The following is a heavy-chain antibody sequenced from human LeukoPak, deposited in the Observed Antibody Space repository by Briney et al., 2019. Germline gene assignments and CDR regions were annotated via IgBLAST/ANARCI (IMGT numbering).Heavy chain of an antibody. CDR2: IKQDGSEE. J-gene: IGHJ3*02. D-gene: IGHD3-22*01. Sequence: GGSLRLSCAASGFTFSTYWMSWVRQAPGKGLEWVANIKQDGSEEYYVDSVKGRFTISRDNAKNSLYLQMDSLRAEDTAVYYCARDRNPYYYDSSTDAFDIWGQGTMVTVSS. CDR3: ARDRNPYYYDSSTDAFDI. V-gene: IGHV3-7*01. CDR1: GFTFSTYW.